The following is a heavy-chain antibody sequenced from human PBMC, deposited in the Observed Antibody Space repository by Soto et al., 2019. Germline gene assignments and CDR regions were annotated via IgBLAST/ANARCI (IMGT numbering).Heavy chain of an antibody. CDR1: GGTFSSYA. CDR2: IIPIFGTA. J-gene: IGHJ6*02. V-gene: IGHV1-69*01. D-gene: IGHD6-19*01. CDR3: ARSLPGIAVAGTYYYGMDV. Sequence: QVQLVQSGAEVKKPGSSVKVSCMASGGTFSSYAISWVRQAPGQGLEWMGGIIPIFGTANYAQKFQGRVTITADESTSTAYMELSSLRSEDTAVYYCARSLPGIAVAGTYYYGMDVWGQGTTVTVSS.